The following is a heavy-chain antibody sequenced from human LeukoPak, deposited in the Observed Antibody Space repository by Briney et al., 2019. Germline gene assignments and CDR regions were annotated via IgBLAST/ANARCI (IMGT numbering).Heavy chain of an antibody. CDR3: AKDDTTVTTSDY. D-gene: IGHD4-17*01. CDR2: ISGSGRST. Sequence: GGSLRLSCAASGFSFSIHGMGWVRRAPGKGLEWVSAISGSGRSTYYADSVKGRFTISRDNSKNTLYLHMNSLRAEDTAVYYCAKDDTTVTTSDYWGQGTLVTVSS. J-gene: IGHJ4*02. V-gene: IGHV3-23*01. CDR1: GFSFSIHG.